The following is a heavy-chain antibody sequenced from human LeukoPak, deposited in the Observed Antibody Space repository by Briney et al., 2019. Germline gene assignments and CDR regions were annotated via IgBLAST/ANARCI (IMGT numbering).Heavy chain of an antibody. J-gene: IGHJ6*03. V-gene: IGHV4-4*02. CDR3: AKKDYYYMDV. CDR2: IHHGGTT. Sequence: PSGTLSLTCAVSGGSITSGNWWTWVRQSPGKGLEWIGEIHHGGTTNYNPSLKSRVTISVDKSKNQFSLKLNSVTAADTAVYYCAKKDYYYMDVWGKGTTVTVSS. CDR1: GGSITSGNW.